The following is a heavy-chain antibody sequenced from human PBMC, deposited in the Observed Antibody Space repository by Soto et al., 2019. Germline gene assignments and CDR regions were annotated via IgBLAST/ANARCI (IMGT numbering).Heavy chain of an antibody. CDR3: AREDRDRETGLVPAAIDGMDV. Sequence: QVQLVQSGAEVKKPGSSVKVSCKASGGTFSRYSITWVRQAPGHGLEWIGRIIPIFGIASYAQKFQGRVTITADESTSTAYMERSSRSSDDTAVYYCAREDRDRETGLVPAAIDGMDVWGQGTTVTVSS. CDR1: GGTFSRYS. CDR2: IIPIFGIA. D-gene: IGHD2-2*01. J-gene: IGHJ6*02. V-gene: IGHV1-69*08.